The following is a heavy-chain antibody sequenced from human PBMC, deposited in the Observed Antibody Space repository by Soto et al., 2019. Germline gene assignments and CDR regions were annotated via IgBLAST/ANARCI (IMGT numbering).Heavy chain of an antibody. CDR3: ARVHIAARDY. Sequence: EVQLVESGGGLVKPGGSLRLSCAVSGFTFSAYTMSWVRQPPGKGLEWVATISSISTYIEYADSVKGRFTISRDNARNSLYLQMDSLRVEDTAVYYCARVHIAARDYWGQGTLVTVSS. V-gene: IGHV3-21*01. J-gene: IGHJ4*02. D-gene: IGHD6-6*01. CDR1: GFTFSAYT. CDR2: ISSISTYI.